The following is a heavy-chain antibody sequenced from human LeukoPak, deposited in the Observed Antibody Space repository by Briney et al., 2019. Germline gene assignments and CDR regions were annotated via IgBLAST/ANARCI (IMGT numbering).Heavy chain of an antibody. Sequence: GGSLRLSCAASGFTFRGDWMTWVRQAPGKGLGWVANIKQDGSEKYYVDSVKGRFTISRDNAKNSLYLQMNSLRAEDTAVYYCARDSGGSGWSYNWFDPWGQGTLVTVSS. D-gene: IGHD6-19*01. CDR1: GFTFRGDW. V-gene: IGHV3-7*01. CDR2: IKQDGSEK. J-gene: IGHJ5*02. CDR3: ARDSGGSGWSYNWFDP.